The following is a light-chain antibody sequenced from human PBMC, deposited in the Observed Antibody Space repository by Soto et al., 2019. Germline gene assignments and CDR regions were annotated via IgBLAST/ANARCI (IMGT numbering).Light chain of an antibody. Sequence: DIQMTQSPSSLSASVGDRVSITCQASHHVNKYLTWYQQKPGKAPNLLIYDVSKLKTGVASRFSGSGSGTQFTLTITNLQPEDFAKYYCQHHDVAPYTFGQGTRLDIK. CDR2: DVS. CDR1: HHVNKY. V-gene: IGKV1-33*01. CDR3: QHHDVAPYT. J-gene: IGKJ2*01.